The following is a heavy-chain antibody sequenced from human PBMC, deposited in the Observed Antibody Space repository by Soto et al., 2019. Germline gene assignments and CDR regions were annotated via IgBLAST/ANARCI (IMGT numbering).Heavy chain of an antibody. D-gene: IGHD3-10*01. J-gene: IGHJ4*02. CDR3: ERRPPRSSGSYYLFDY. CDR1: GYNFANYW. CDR2: IYPGDSDT. V-gene: IGHV5-51*01. Sequence: ESLTISCKGSGYNFANYWIAWVRQMPGEGLEWMGAIYPGDSDTRYSPSFQGQVTISADESISTAFLQWSSLKASDSAMYYCERRPPRSSGSYYLFDYWGLGTLVTGSS.